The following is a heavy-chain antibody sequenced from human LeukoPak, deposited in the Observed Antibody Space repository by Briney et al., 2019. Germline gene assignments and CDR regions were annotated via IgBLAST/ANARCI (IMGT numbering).Heavy chain of an antibody. Sequence: ASVKVSCKASGYTFTSRGIGWVRQAPGQGLEWMGWINCDSGNTNYAQKFQGRLTMTTDTSTSTAYMELRSLRSDDTAVYYCARDEVSGGWYNHWGQGTLVTVSS. V-gene: IGHV1-18*04. D-gene: IGHD6-19*01. CDR1: GYTFTSRG. CDR2: INCDSGNT. J-gene: IGHJ4*02. CDR3: ARDEVSGGWYNH.